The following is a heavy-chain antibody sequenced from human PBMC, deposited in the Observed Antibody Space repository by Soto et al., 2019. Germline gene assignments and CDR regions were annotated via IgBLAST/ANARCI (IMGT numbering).Heavy chain of an antibody. CDR3: ARDCSLGSRYCRWFDP. V-gene: IGHV3-48*02. J-gene: IGHJ5*02. Sequence: EVQLVESGGGLVQPGGSLRLSCVACGFTLSGYVMNWVRQAPGKGLEWVSYISSSSSNIQYAGSVKGRFTISRDNAKNSLHLQINSLRDEDTAVYYCARDCSLGSRYCRWFDPWGQGTLVTVSS. D-gene: IGHD2-15*01. CDR2: ISSSSSNI. CDR1: GFTLSGYV.